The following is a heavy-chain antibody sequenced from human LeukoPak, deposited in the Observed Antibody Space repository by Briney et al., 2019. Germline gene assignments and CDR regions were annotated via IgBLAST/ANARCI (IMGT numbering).Heavy chain of an antibody. CDR3: ATTQTFDY. D-gene: IGHD2-15*01. J-gene: IGHJ4*02. CDR1: GFTFSNYR. V-gene: IGHV3-7*03. Sequence: GGSLRLSCIASGFTFSNYRMSWVRQAPGKGLEWVANIKQDGSEKYYVDSVKGRFSISRDNAKSSLDLQMNNLRAEDTAVYYCATTQTFDYWGQGTLVTVSS. CDR2: IKQDGSEK.